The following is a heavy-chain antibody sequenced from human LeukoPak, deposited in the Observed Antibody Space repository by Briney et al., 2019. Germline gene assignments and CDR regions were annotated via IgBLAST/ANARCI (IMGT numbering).Heavy chain of an antibody. V-gene: IGHV4-38-2*02. CDR2: IDHVGST. CDR1: GYSISSGYY. D-gene: IGHD1-26*01. J-gene: IGHJ4*02. CDR3: ARASGSYPL. Sequence: SETLSLTCTVSGYSISSGYYWGWIRQPPGKGLEWIGSIDHVGSTYYNPSLKSRVTISVDTSKNQFSLKLSSVTAADTAVYYCARASGSYPLWGQGTLVTVSS.